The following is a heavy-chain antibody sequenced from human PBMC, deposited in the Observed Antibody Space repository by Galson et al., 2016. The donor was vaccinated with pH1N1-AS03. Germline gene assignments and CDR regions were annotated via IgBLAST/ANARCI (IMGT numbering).Heavy chain of an antibody. D-gene: IGHD5-18*01. CDR3: AKEGGYTFGQQHLDF. CDR2: LSYAGTSE. J-gene: IGHJ4*02. V-gene: IGHV3-30*15. Sequence: SLRLSCAVSGITLTTSVIHWVRQAPGKGLEWIAVLSYAGTSEYFADSVKGRFTVSRDNAKNTLYLQMSNLRVEDTAVYYCAKEGGYTFGQQHLDFWGQGTLVTVAS. CDR1: GITLTTSV.